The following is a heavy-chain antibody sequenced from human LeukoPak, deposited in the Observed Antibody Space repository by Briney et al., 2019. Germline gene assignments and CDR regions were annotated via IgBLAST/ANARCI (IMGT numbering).Heavy chain of an antibody. V-gene: IGHV1-69*13. CDR3: ASSVGYGDYDY. Sequence: ASVEVSCKASGGTFSSYAISWVRQAPGQGLEWMGGIIPIFGTANYAQKFQGRVTITADESTSTAYMELSSLRSEDTAVYYCASSVGYGDYDYWGQGTLVTVSS. CDR2: IIPIFGTA. D-gene: IGHD4-17*01. CDR1: GGTFSSYA. J-gene: IGHJ4*02.